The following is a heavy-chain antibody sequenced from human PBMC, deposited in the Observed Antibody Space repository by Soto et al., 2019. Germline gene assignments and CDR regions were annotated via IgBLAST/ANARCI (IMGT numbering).Heavy chain of an antibody. Sequence: EVQLLESGGGLVQPGGSLRLSCAASGFTFSSYAMNWVRQAPGKGLEWVSVISGSDGSTYYADSVKGRFTISRDKSKNTLNLQMNSLRAEDTAVYYCARLSSSWYFDYWGQGTLVTVSS. CDR2: ISGSDGST. D-gene: IGHD6-13*01. CDR1: GFTFSSYA. J-gene: IGHJ4*02. CDR3: ARLSSSWYFDY. V-gene: IGHV3-23*01.